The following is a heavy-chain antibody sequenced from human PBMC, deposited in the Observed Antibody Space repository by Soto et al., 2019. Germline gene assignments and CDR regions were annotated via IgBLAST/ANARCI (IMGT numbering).Heavy chain of an antibody. CDR2: INSDGSRT. V-gene: IGHV3-74*03. J-gene: IGHJ6*02. CDR1: GFTFSSYW. D-gene: IGHD3-10*01. CDR3: ASTVSMVRGHGMDV. Sequence: EVQLVESGGGLLQPGGSLRLSCAASGFTFSSYWMHWVRQAPGKGLVWVSRINSDGSRTTYADSVKGRFTISRANAKNTLYLQMNSLRAEDTAVYYCASTVSMVRGHGMDVWGQGTTVTVS.